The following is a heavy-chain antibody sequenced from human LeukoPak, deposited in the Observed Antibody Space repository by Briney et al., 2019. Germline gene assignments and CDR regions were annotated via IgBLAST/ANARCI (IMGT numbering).Heavy chain of an antibody. V-gene: IGHV4-38-2*01. D-gene: IGHD6-6*01. CDR2: IYDSGST. CDR3: ARQLVGWSWQLGEGYYMDV. CDR1: GYSISSGYY. J-gene: IGHJ6*03. Sequence: PSETLSLTCAVSGYSISSGYYWGWIRQPPGKGLEWIGSIYDSGSTYYNPSLKSRVTISVDTSKNQFSLKLSSVTAADTAVYYCARQLVGWSWQLGEGYYMDVRGKGTTVTVSS.